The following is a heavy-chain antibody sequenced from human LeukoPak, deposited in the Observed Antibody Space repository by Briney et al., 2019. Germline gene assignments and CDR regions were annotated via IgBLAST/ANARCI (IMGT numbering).Heavy chain of an antibody. V-gene: IGHV3-74*01. CDR3: ARVSGDHPYYYGMDV. Sequence: PGGSLRLSCAASGFTFSSYWMHWVRQAPGKGLVWVSRINSDGSSTSYADSVKGRFTISRDSAKNTLYLQMNSLRAEDTAVYYCARVSGDHPYYYGMDVWGQGTTVTVSS. CDR1: GFTFSSYW. CDR2: INSDGSST. J-gene: IGHJ6*02. D-gene: IGHD4-17*01.